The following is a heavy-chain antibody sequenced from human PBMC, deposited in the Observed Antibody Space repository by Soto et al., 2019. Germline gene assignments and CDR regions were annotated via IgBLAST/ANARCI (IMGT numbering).Heavy chain of an antibody. D-gene: IGHD4-17*01. CDR3: AKDMKWGGMTTIHYFDS. CDR2: ISSNSDTI. CDR1: GFTADDYA. Sequence: EVQLVESGGGLVQPGRSLRLSCVASGFTADDYAMHWVRQAPGKGLEWVSGISSNSDTIDHADSVKGRFTISRDNAKNSLFLQMNSLRPEDTALYYCAKDMKWGGMTTIHYFDSWGQGTLVTVSS. J-gene: IGHJ4*02. V-gene: IGHV3-9*02.